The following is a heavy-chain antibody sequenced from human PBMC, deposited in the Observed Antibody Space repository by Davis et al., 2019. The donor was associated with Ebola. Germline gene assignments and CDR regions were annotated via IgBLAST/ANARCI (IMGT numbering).Heavy chain of an antibody. J-gene: IGHJ3*02. CDR2: INPSGGST. V-gene: IGHV1-46*01. CDR3: ARVNRLDAFDI. D-gene: IGHD2/OR15-2a*01. Sequence: ASVKVSCKASGYTFTSYYMHWVRQAPGQGLEWMRIINPSGGSTSYAQKFQGRVTMTTDTSTSTAYMELRSLRSDDTAVYYCARVNRLDAFDIWGQGTMVTVSS. CDR1: GYTFTSYY.